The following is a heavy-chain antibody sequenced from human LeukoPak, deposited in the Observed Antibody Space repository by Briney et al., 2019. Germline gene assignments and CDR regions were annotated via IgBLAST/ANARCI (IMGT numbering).Heavy chain of an antibody. V-gene: IGHV4-59*08. CDR2: IYYSGST. D-gene: IGHD2-15*01. Sequence: PSETLSLTCTVSGGSISSYYWSWIRQPPGKGLEWIGYIYYSGSTNYNPSLKSRVTISVDTSKNQFSLKLSSVTAADTAVYYCARHRNSGGTDAFDIWGQGTIVTVSS. J-gene: IGHJ3*02. CDR1: GGSISSYY. CDR3: ARHRNSGGTDAFDI.